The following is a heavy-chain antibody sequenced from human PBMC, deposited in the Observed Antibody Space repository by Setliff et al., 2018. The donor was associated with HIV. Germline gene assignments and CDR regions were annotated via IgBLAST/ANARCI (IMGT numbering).Heavy chain of an antibody. CDR1: GFTFDDYT. CDR2: ISWDGDMT. CDR3: AKAGSNYFDY. Sequence: GGSLRLSCAASGFTFDDYTMHWVRQAPGKGLEWVSLISWDGDMTYYADSVKGRFTISRDNSKNSLYLQMNSLTTEDAALYYCAKAGSNYFDYWGQGTLVTVSS. D-gene: IGHD3-10*01. V-gene: IGHV3-43*01. J-gene: IGHJ4*02.